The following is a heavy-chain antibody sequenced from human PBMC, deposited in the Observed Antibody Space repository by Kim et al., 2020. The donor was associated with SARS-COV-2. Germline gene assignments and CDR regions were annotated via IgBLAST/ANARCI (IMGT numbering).Heavy chain of an antibody. CDR3: ARGGSTGGDYFDY. D-gene: IGHD7-27*01. V-gene: IGHV4-59*01. J-gene: IGHJ4*02. Sequence: SETLSLTCTVSGGSISSYYWSWIRQPPGKGLEWIGYIYYSGSTNYNPSLKSRVTISVDTSKNQFSLKLSSVTAADTAVYYCARGGSTGGDYFDYWGQGTLVTVSS. CDR1: GGSISSYY. CDR2: IYYSGST.